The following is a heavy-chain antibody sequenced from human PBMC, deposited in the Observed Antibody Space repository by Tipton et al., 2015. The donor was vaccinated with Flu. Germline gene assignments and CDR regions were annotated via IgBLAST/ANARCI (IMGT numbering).Heavy chain of an antibody. CDR2: IYYSGTT. CDR3: GKEGSYNILTNYYNKGVDP. D-gene: IGHD3-9*01. CDR1: GGSISSYTYY. Sequence: TLSLTCTVSGGSISSYTYYWGWFRQSPGTGLEWIGGIYYSGTTYYSPSLKSRVTMSIDTSKNQFSLKLTSVTAADTAVYYCGKEGSYNILTNYYNKGVDPWGQGTLVIVSS. J-gene: IGHJ5*02. V-gene: IGHV4-39*07.